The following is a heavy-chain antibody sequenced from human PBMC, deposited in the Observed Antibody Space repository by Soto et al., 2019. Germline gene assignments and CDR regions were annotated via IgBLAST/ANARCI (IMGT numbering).Heavy chain of an antibody. V-gene: IGHV4-39*01. Sequence: SETVSLTRTVSGGSYNSGRNTWEWVRQSPGKGLEGIVCIQHTGRTYYTPSLKSRLTISVCTSKNQFALKLSSLTAADTAVYYCARPLASSSVNVAFYIWGQGTMVT. CDR3: ARPLASSSVNVAFYI. CDR2: IQHTGRT. CDR1: GGSYNSGRNT. J-gene: IGHJ3*02. D-gene: IGHD6-6*01.